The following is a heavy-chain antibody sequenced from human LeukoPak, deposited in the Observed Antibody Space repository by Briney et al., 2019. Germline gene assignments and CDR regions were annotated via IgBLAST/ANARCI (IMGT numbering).Heavy chain of an antibody. CDR2: IIPIFGTA. CDR1: GGTFSSYA. J-gene: IGHJ4*02. D-gene: IGHD3-22*01. Sequence: SMKVSCKASGGTFSSYAISWVLQAPGHGLEWMGGIIPIFGTANYAQKFQGRVTITTDESTSTAYMELSSLRSEDTAVYYCASQGDTYYYDSSGYYYGYWGQGTLVTVSS. CDR3: ASQGDTYYYDSSGYYYGY. V-gene: IGHV1-69*05.